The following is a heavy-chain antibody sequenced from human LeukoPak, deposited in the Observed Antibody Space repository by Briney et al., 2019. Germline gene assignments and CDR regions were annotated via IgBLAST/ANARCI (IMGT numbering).Heavy chain of an antibody. CDR2: IYYSGST. V-gene: IGHV4-39*01. J-gene: IGHJ4*02. Sequence: PSETLSLTCAVSGGSISSSTSYWGWIRQPPGKGLEWIGRIYYSGSTFYNPSLKSRVTISVDTSKNQFSLRLSSVTAADTAVYYCARAPSIAAAGTHFDFWGQGTLVTVSS. CDR3: ARAPSIAAAGTHFDF. CDR1: GGSISSSTSY. D-gene: IGHD6-13*01.